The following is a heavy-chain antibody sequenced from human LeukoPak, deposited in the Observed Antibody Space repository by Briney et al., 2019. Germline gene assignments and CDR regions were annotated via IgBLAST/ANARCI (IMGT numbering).Heavy chain of an antibody. CDR1: GFTFSDYW. J-gene: IGHJ6*02. CDR3: AKKRSGQYSGYDMWYYYGMDV. D-gene: IGHD5-12*01. Sequence: GGSLRLSCAASGFTFSDYWMNWVRQAPGKGLEWVANMNQDGSRKIYVDSVKGRFTISRDNAKNSLYLQMNSLRAEDTAVYYCAKKRSGQYSGYDMWYYYGMDVWGQGTTVTVSS. CDR2: MNQDGSRK. V-gene: IGHV3-7*03.